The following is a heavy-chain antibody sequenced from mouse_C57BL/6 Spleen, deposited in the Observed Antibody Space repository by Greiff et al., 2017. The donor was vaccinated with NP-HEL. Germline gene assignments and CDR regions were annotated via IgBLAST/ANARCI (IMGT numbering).Heavy chain of an antibody. CDR2: IDPSDSYT. J-gene: IGHJ1*03. CDR1: GYTFTSYW. CDR3: ARRRGELRRYFDV. D-gene: IGHD2-4*01. Sequence: QVQLQQPGAELVRPGTSVKLSCKASGYTFTSYWMHWVKQRPGQGLEWIGVIDPSDSYTNYNQKFKGKARLTVDTSSSTAYMQLSSLTSEDSAVYYCARRRGELRRYFDVWGTGTTVTVSS. V-gene: IGHV1-59*01.